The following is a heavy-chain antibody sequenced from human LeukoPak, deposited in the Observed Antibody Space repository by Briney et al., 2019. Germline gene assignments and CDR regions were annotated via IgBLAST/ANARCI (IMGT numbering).Heavy chain of an antibody. J-gene: IGHJ4*02. CDR2: ISYDGSNK. D-gene: IGHD2-15*01. CDR1: GFTFSSYA. V-gene: IGHV3-30*04. Sequence: GGSLRLSCAASGFTFSSYAMHWVRQAPGKGLEWVAVISYDGSNKYYADSVKGRFTISRDNSKNTLYLQMNSLRAEDTAVYYCASSHIVVVVAATDYWGQGTLVTVSS. CDR3: ASSHIVVVVAATDY.